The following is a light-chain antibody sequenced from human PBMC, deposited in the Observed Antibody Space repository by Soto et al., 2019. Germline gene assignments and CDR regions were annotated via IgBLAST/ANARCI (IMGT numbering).Light chain of an antibody. CDR3: LQYSNYPIT. Sequence: DIQMTQSPSSLSASVGDRVTITCRASQGIRNFLAWLQQKPGKAPEFLIYATSSLQSGVPSRFSGSGSGTDFTLTISSLQPEDFATYFCLQYSNYPITFGPGTKVD. V-gene: IGKV1-16*01. CDR1: QGIRNF. CDR2: ATS. J-gene: IGKJ3*01.